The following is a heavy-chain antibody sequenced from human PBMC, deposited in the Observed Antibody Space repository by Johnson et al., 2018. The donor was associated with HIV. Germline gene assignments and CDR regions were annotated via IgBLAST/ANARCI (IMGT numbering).Heavy chain of an antibody. CDR3: AKDPSALSITGTSDAFDI. V-gene: IGHV3-23*04. Sequence: VQLVESGGGVVRPGGSLRLSCAASGFTVSSNYMSWVRQAPGKGLEWVSAISGSGGSTYYADSVKGRFPISRDNSKNTLYLQMNSLRAEDTAVYYCAKDPSALSITGTSDAFDIWGQGTMVTVSS. J-gene: IGHJ3*02. CDR2: ISGSGGST. D-gene: IGHD1-20*01. CDR1: GFTVSSNY.